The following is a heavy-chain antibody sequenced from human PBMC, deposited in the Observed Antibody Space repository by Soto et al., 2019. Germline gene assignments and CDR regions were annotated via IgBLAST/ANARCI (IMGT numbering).Heavy chain of an antibody. CDR2: IYHSGST. CDR1: GGSISSGGYS. D-gene: IGHD1-26*01. V-gene: IGHV4-30-2*01. CDR3: ARDQGAPSAFDI. J-gene: IGHJ3*02. Sequence: PSETLSLTCAVSGGSISSGGYSWSWIRQPPGKGLEWIGYIYHSGSTYYNPSLKSRVTISVDRSKNQFSLKLSSVTAADTAVYYCARDQGAPSAFDIWGQGTMVTVSS.